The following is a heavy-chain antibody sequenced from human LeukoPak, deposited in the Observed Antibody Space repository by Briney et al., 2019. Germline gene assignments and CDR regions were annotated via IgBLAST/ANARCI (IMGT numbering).Heavy chain of an antibody. D-gene: IGHD3-22*01. V-gene: IGHV3-21*01. CDR3: TTSSGTGGFAY. J-gene: IGHJ4*02. CDR1: GFTFSSYS. Sequence: GGSLRLSCAASGFTFSSYSMNWVRQAPGKGLEWVSFIRSSSSYIYYADSVKGRFTISRDNAKNSLYLQMNSLRAEDTAVYYCTTSSGTGGFAYWGQGTLVTVSS. CDR2: IRSSSSYI.